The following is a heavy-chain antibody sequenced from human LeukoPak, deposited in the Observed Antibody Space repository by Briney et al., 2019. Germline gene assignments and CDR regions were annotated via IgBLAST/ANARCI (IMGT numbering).Heavy chain of an antibody. J-gene: IGHJ4*02. Sequence: MTGGSLRLSCAASGFTFNDYYMSWIRQAPGKGLEWISFISSSDGIIYYEDSVKGRFTISRDNAKNSLYLQMNSLRAEDTAVYYCARLSDTRAFDYWGQGTLVTVSS. V-gene: IGHV3-11*01. CDR3: ARLSDTRAFDY. CDR1: GFTFNDYY. D-gene: IGHD3-22*01. CDR2: ISSSDGII.